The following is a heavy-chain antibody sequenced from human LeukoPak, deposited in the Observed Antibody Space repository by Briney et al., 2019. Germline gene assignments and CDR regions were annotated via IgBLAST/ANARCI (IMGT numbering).Heavy chain of an antibody. D-gene: IGHD3-22*01. V-gene: IGHV4-59*01. CDR2: IYYSGST. Sequence: PSETLSLTCTVSGGSISSYYWSWIRQPPGKGLEWIGYIYYSGSTNYNPSLKSRVTISVDTSKNQFSLKLSSVTAADTAVYYCARDRPFPYYYDSSGYYSPAPYYYYYMDVWGKGTTVTVSS. J-gene: IGHJ6*03. CDR3: ARDRPFPYYYDSSGYYSPAPYYYYYMDV. CDR1: GGSISSYY.